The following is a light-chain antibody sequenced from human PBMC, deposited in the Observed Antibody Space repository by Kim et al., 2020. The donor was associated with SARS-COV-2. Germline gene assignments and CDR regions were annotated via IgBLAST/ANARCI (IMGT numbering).Light chain of an antibody. J-gene: IGLJ3*02. Sequence: QSALTQPPSASGSPGQSVTISCTGTSSDVGGYNYVSWYQQHPGKAPKLMIYGVSKRPSGVPDRFSGSKSGNTASLTVSGLQAEDEADYYCNSYAGSNNWVFGGGTQLTVL. CDR3: NSYAGSNNWV. V-gene: IGLV2-8*01. CDR1: SSDVGGYNY. CDR2: GVS.